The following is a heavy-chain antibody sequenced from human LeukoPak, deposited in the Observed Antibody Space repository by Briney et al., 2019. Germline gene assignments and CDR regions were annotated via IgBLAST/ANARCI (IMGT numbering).Heavy chain of an antibody. Sequence: GGSLRLSCAASGFTFSDYYMDWVRQAPGKGLEWVGRTRNKANSYTTEYAASVKGRITISRDDSKNSLYLQMNSRKTEDAAVYYCARDLSGSYSSWGQGTLVTVSS. CDR3: ARDLSGSYSS. D-gene: IGHD1-26*01. CDR2: TRNKANSYTT. J-gene: IGHJ5*02. V-gene: IGHV3-72*01. CDR1: GFTFSDYY.